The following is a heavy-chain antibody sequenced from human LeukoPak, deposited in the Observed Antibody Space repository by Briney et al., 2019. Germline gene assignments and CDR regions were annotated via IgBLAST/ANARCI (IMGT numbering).Heavy chain of an antibody. CDR1: GGTFSSYA. J-gene: IGHJ4*02. CDR2: IIPIFGTA. CDR3: ARDQYYGSGSYYNGGDY. V-gene: IGHV1-69*06. Sequence: SVKVSCKASGGTFSSYAISCVRQAPGQGLEWMGGIIPIFGTANYAQKFQGRVTITADKSTSTAYMELSSLRSGDTAVYYCARDQYYGSGSYYNGGDYWGQGTLVTVSS. D-gene: IGHD3-10*01.